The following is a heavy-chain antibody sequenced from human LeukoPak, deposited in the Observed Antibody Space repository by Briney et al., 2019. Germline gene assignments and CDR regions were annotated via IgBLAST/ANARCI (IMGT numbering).Heavy chain of an antibody. D-gene: IGHD2-15*01. CDR2: IYHSGST. J-gene: IGHJ4*02. Sequence: SETLSLTCTVSGGSISSGCYYWSWIRQNPGKGLGWIGYIYHSGSTYPNPSLESRVTISVDTSKNQFALKLSSVTAADTAVYYCARFMVAATEWFDDWGKGTLVTVSS. V-gene: IGHV4-31*03. CDR1: GGSISSGCYY. CDR3: ARFMVAATEWFDD.